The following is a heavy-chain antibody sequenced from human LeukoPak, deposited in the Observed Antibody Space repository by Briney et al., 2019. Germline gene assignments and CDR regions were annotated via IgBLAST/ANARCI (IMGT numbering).Heavy chain of an antibody. CDR2: INSDGTTI. Sequence: PGGSLRLSCAASGFTFSGSWVHWVRQAPGKGLVWVSRINSDGTTINYADSVKGRFTVSRDNAKNTLYLQMNSLRAEDTAVYYCARAGYYRFDYWGQGTLVTVSS. CDR3: ARAGYYRFDY. J-gene: IGHJ4*02. CDR1: GFTFSGSW. V-gene: IGHV3-74*01. D-gene: IGHD2-15*01.